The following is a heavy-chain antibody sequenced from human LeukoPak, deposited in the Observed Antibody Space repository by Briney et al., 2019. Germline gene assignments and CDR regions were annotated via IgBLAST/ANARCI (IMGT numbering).Heavy chain of an antibody. Sequence: SETLSLTCTVSGGSISTYYWSWIRQPPGKGLEWIGYVYYTGSTNYNPSLKSRVTISVDTSKNQFSLKLSSVTAADTAVCYCAKDGGGGDVTDWYFDLWGRGTLVAVSS. J-gene: IGHJ2*01. CDR1: GGSISTYY. CDR2: VYYTGST. CDR3: AKDGGGGDVTDWYFDL. V-gene: IGHV4-59*01. D-gene: IGHD2-21*02.